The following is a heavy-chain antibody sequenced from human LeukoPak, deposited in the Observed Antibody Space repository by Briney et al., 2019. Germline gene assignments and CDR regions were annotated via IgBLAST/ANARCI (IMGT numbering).Heavy chain of an antibody. CDR2: VKPDGRDK. Sequence: GGSLRLSCAASGFTFNKSWMTWVRQAPGRGLEWVANVKPDGRDKHYVDSVEGRFTISRDSAKNSLYLQMNSLRVEDTAVYYCLQRGFDYWGQGALVTVSS. CDR1: GFTFNKSW. V-gene: IGHV3-7*01. J-gene: IGHJ4*02. D-gene: IGHD3-16*01. CDR3: LQRGFDY.